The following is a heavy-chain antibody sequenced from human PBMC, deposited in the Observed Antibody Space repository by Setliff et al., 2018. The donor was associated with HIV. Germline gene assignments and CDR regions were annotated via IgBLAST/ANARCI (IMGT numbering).Heavy chain of an antibody. CDR1: GGSVSSSNW. D-gene: IGHD6-19*01. Sequence: SETLSLTCAVSGGSVSSSNWWSWVRQPPGKGLEWIGEISQSGSTNYNPSLKSRVTISVDKSKNQFSLKLSSVTAADTAVYYCARPHSGRGGGAYFDPWGQGILVTVSS. V-gene: IGHV4-4*02. CDR2: ISQSGST. J-gene: IGHJ5*02. CDR3: ARPHSGRGGGAYFDP.